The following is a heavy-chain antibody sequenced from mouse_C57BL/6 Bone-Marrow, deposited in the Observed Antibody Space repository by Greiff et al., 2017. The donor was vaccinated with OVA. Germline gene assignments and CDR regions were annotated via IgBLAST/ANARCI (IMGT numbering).Heavy chain of an antibody. CDR3: TFYFFDY. Sequence: EVQGVESGAELVRPGASVKLSCTASGFNIKDDYMHWVKQRPEQGLEWIGWIDPENGDTEYASKFQGKATITADTSSNTAYLQLSSLTSEDTAVYYCTFYFFDYWGQGTTLTVSS. CDR2: IDPENGDT. V-gene: IGHV14-4*01. J-gene: IGHJ2*01. CDR1: GFNIKDDY.